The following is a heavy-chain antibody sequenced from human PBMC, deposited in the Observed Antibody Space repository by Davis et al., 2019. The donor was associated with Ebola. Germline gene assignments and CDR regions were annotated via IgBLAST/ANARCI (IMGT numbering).Heavy chain of an antibody. CDR2: IKTDGSLT. CDR1: GFSFSSYW. CDR3: AREGRVFALDY. J-gene: IGHJ4*02. D-gene: IGHD3-3*01. V-gene: IGHV3-74*01. Sequence: GSLRLSCAASGFSFSSYWMHWVRQVPGKGLVWVSRIKTDGSLTGYGDSVQGRFIISRDNAKNTVYLQMNDLRAEDTAVYYCAREGRVFALDYWGQGALVTVSS.